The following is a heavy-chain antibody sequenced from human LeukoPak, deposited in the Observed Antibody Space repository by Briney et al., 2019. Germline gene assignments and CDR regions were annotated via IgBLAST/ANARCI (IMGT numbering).Heavy chain of an antibody. J-gene: IGHJ6*03. D-gene: IGHD3-10*01. CDR2: INQDGSDK. V-gene: IGHV3-7*01. CDR3: AREFEPPLGESTGYMDV. Sequence: GGSLRLSCAASGFTFSGHWLSWFRQAPGKGLEWVANINQDGSDKYFVDSVRGRFTISRDNAKNSLYLQMNSLRAEDTAVYYCAREFEPPLGESTGYMDVWGKGTTVTVSS. CDR1: GFTFSGHW.